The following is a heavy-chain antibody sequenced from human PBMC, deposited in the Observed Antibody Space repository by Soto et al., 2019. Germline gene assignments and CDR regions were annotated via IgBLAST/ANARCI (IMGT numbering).Heavy chain of an antibody. D-gene: IGHD6-13*01. CDR3: ARDAAAGLNDF. CDR2: ISAYNGNT. CDR1: GYTFAIYG. J-gene: IGHJ4*02. Sequence: GASVKVSCKASGYTFAIYGISWVRQAPGQGLEWMGWISAYNGNTKYVQKFQGRVTMTTDTSTSTAYMELRSLRSDDTAVYYCARDAAAGLNDFWGQGTLVTVSS. V-gene: IGHV1-18*01.